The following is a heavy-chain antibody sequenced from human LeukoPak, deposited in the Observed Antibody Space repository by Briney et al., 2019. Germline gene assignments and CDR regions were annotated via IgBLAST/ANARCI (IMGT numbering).Heavy chain of an antibody. CDR1: GYTFTSYD. D-gene: IGHD3-9*01. CDR2: MNPNSGNA. V-gene: IGHV1-8*01. CDR3: ASPSSYYYILTGYDTDDACDI. Sequence: ASVKLSCKASGYTFTSYDINWVRQAAGQGREWMGWMNPNSGNAGESQKLQGRVTMTMNTSISTAYMELSNLRSEDTAVYYCASPSSYYYILTGYDTDDACDIWGQGTMVTVSS. J-gene: IGHJ3*02.